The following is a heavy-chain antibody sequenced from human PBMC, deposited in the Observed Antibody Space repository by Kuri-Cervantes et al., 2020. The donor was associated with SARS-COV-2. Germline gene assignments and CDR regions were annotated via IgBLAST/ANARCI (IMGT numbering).Heavy chain of an antibody. CDR3: ARDSVVPAAIPLYDTDY. V-gene: IGHV1-2*02. J-gene: IGHJ4*02. Sequence: ASVKVSCKASGYTFTGYYMHWVRQAPGQGLEWMGWINPSGGTKYAQKFQGRVTMTRDTSTSTVYMELSSLRSEDTAVYYCARDSVVPAAIPLYDTDYWGQGTLVTVSS. CDR1: GYTFTGYY. D-gene: IGHD2-2*02. CDR2: INPSGGT.